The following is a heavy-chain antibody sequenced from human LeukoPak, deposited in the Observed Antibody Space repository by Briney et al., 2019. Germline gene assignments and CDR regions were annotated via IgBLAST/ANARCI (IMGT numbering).Heavy chain of an antibody. D-gene: IGHD3-10*01. CDR2: IRSKAYGGTT. Sequence: GRSLRLSCTASGFTFGDYALSWVRQAPRKGLEWVGFIRSKAYGGTTEYAASVKGRFTISRDDSKSIAYLQMNSLKTEDTAVYYCTQGLWVGESYLDYWGQGTLVTVSS. CDR3: TQGLWVGESYLDY. CDR1: GFTFGDYA. J-gene: IGHJ4*02. V-gene: IGHV3-49*04.